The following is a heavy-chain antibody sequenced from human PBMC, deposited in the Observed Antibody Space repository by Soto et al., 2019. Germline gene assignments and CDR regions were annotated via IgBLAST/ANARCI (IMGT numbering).Heavy chain of an antibody. CDR3: ARDGHYYDSSGYYYYFDY. CDR1: GFTFSSYA. CDR2: ISYDGSNK. V-gene: IGHV3-30-3*01. D-gene: IGHD3-22*01. Sequence: QVQLVESGGGVVQPGRSLRLSCAASGFTFSSYAMHWVRQAPGKGLEWVAVISYDGSNKYYADSVKGRFTISRDNSKNTLYLQMNSLRAEDTAVYYCARDGHYYDSSGYYYYFDYRGQGTLVTVSS. J-gene: IGHJ4*02.